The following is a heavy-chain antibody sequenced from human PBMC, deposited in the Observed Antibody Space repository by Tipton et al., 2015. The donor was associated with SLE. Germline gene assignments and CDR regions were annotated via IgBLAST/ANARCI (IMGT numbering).Heavy chain of an antibody. Sequence: LRLSCTVSGGSISSYYWSWIRQPPGKGLEWIGYIYYSGSTNYNPSLKSRVTISVDTSKNQFSLKLSSVTAADTAVYYCARALLNSCYKTWGQGTLVTVSS. D-gene: IGHD2-2*02. V-gene: IGHV4-59*08. CDR1: GGSISSYY. J-gene: IGHJ4*02. CDR2: IYYSGST. CDR3: ARALLNSCYKT.